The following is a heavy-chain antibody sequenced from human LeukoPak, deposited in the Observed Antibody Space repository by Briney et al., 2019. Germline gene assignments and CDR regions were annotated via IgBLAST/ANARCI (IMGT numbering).Heavy chain of an antibody. Sequence: SGGSLRLSCTASGFAFGDYAMTWVRQAPGKGLEWVGFIRSKAYGGTTEFAASVKGRFTIPRDDSKSIAYLQMNSLKTEDTAVYYCTTYDPSNYYGMDVWGQGTTVTVS. CDR3: TTYDPSNYYGMDV. CDR1: GFAFGDYA. CDR2: IRSKAYGGTT. J-gene: IGHJ6*02. V-gene: IGHV3-49*04. D-gene: IGHD5-12*01.